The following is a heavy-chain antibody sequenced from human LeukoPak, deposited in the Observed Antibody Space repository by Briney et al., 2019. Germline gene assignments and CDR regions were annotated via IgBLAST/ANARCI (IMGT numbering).Heavy chain of an antibody. CDR1: GGSIGSYY. D-gene: IGHD6-13*01. J-gene: IGHJ4*02. CDR2: IYYSGST. CDR3: ARGQQLVDY. Sequence: PSETLSLTCTVSGGSIGSYYWSWIRQPPGKGLEWIGYIYYSGSTNYNPSLKSRVTISVDTSKNQFSLKLSSVTAADTAVYYCARGQQLVDYWGQGTLVTVSS. V-gene: IGHV4-59*01.